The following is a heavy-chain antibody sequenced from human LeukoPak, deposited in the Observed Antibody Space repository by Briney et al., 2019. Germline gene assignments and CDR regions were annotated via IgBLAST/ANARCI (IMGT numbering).Heavy chain of an antibody. V-gene: IGHV4-30-4*01. Sequence: PSETLSLTCTVSGGSISSGDYYWSWIRQPPEKGLEWIGYIYYSGSTYYNPSLKSRVSISVDTSKNQFSLKLSSVTAADTAVYYCARTYYYDSSGLYYFDYWGQGTLVTVPS. CDR2: IYYSGST. J-gene: IGHJ4*02. CDR3: ARTYYYDSSGLYYFDY. CDR1: GGSISSGDYY. D-gene: IGHD3-22*01.